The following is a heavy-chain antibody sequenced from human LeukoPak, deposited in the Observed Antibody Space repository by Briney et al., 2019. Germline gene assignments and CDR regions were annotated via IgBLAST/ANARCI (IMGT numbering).Heavy chain of an antibody. V-gene: IGHV4-59*01. Sequence: SETLSLTCTVSGGSISSYYWSWIRQPPGKGLEWIGYIYYSGSTNYNPSLKSRVTISVDTSKNQFSLKLSSVTAADTAVYYCAREPPYSSSAFDIWGQGTMVTVS. D-gene: IGHD6-13*01. CDR2: IYYSGST. CDR3: AREPPYSSSAFDI. J-gene: IGHJ3*02. CDR1: GGSISSYY.